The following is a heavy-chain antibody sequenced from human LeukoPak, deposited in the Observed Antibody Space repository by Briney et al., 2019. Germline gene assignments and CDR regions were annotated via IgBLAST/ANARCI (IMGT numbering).Heavy chain of an antibody. Sequence: GGSLRLSCAASGFTVSSNYMSWVRQAPGKGLEWVSVIYSGGSTYYADSVKGRFTISRDNSKNTLYLQMNSLRAEDTAVYYCARGRNGSGSSLFDYWGQGTLVTVSS. CDR3: ARGRNGSGSSLFDY. J-gene: IGHJ4*02. V-gene: IGHV3-66*01. CDR1: GFTVSSNY. CDR2: IYSGGST. D-gene: IGHD3-10*01.